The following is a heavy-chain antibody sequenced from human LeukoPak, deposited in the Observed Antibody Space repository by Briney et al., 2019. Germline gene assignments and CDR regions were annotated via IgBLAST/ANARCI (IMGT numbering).Heavy chain of an antibody. CDR2: ISSSGRST. CDR3: AKDRPLLYRGYYFDY. Sequence: GGSLRLSCAASGFTFSSHAMSWVRQAPGKGLEWVSSISSSGRSTYYADSVKGRFTISRDNSKNTLYLQMNSLRAEDTAVYYCAKDRPLLYRGYYFDYWGQGTLVTVSS. V-gene: IGHV3-23*01. D-gene: IGHD2-8*01. CDR1: GFTFSSHA. J-gene: IGHJ4*02.